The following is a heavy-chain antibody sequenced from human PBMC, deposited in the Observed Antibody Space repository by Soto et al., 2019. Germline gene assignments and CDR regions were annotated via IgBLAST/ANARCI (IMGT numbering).Heavy chain of an antibody. CDR3: ARGYSRPDWFDS. Sequence: QVQLQESGPGLMKPSQTLSLTCTVSGGYISSAGSFWSXXRQHPGKGLEWIGYMSHSETTHYNSSLKSRVXXSIDTSKXXXXLXXXSVTAADTAVYYCARGYSRPDWFDSWGPGTLVIVSS. V-gene: IGHV4-31*03. J-gene: IGHJ5*01. D-gene: IGHD5-12*01. CDR1: GGYISSAGSF. CDR2: MSHSETT.